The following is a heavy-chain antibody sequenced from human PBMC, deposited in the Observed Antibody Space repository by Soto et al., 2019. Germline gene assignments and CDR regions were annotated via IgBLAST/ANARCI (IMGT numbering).Heavy chain of an antibody. Sequence: SVKVSCKASGGTFSSYAISWVRQAPGQGLEWMGGIIPIFGTANYAQKFQGRVTITADESTSTAYMELSSLRSEDTAVYYCARTLARGYGPYYFDYWGQGTLVTVSS. CDR1: GGTFSSYA. CDR3: ARTLARGYGPYYFDY. V-gene: IGHV1-69*13. D-gene: IGHD5-12*01. J-gene: IGHJ4*02. CDR2: IIPIFGTA.